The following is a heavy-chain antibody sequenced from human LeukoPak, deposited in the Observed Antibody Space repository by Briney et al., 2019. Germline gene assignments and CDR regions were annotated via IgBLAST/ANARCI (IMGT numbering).Heavy chain of an antibody. CDR3: ASGVVDGIFDC. Sequence: PSETLSLTCTVSGGSISSGDYYWSWIRQPPGKGLEWIGYIYYSGRTYYNPSLKSRVTISVDTSKNQFSLKLSSVTAADTAVYYCASGVVDGIFDCWGQGTLVTVSS. D-gene: IGHD2-15*01. CDR2: IYYSGRT. V-gene: IGHV4-30-4*01. J-gene: IGHJ4*02. CDR1: GGSISSGDYY.